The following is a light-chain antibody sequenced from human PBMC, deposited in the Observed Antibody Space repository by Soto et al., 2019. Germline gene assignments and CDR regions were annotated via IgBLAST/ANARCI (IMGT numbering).Light chain of an antibody. Sequence: DIQMTQSPSSVSASVGDSVTITCRANQVINNLLAWYQQKTGKPPKLLIYSTLNVQSGAPSRFSGGRSGTDFTHTISSLQTEDFATYYCQQANSFPWTFGQGTRVNIK. J-gene: IGKJ1*01. V-gene: IGKV1-12*01. CDR2: STL. CDR1: QVINNL. CDR3: QQANSFPWT.